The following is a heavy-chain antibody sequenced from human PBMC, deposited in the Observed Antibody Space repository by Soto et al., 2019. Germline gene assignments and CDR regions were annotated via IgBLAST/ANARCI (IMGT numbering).Heavy chain of an antibody. D-gene: IGHD1-26*01. CDR2: LYYSGNT. J-gene: IGHJ3*01. Sequence: QTQLLESGPGLVKPSETLSLTCSVSGDSISSSHYYWDWIRQPPGKGLEWIGGLYYSGNTYYSPSLKSRVTISVDTAKNQFSLNLSSVTAADTAVYYCAVRPGGRDDAFYFWGQGTMATVSS. CDR3: AVRPGGRDDAFYF. CDR1: GDSISSSHYY. V-gene: IGHV4-39*01.